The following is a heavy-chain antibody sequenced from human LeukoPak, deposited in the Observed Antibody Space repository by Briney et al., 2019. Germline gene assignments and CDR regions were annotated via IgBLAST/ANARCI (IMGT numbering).Heavy chain of an antibody. V-gene: IGHV3-23*01. CDR1: GFTFSSYA. CDR3: AKDARIQLWSHRPIDY. D-gene: IGHD5-18*01. J-gene: IGHJ4*02. Sequence: GGSLRLSCAASGFTFSSYAMSWVRQAPGKGLEWVSAISGSGGSTYYADSVKGRFTISRDNSKNTLYLQMNSLRAEDTAVYYCAKDARIQLWSHRPIDYWGQGTLVTVSS. CDR2: ISGSGGST.